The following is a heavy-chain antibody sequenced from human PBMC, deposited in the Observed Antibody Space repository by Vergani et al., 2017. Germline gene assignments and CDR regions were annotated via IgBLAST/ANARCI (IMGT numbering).Heavy chain of an antibody. J-gene: IGHJ3*02. CDR2: ISGSGGST. CDR3: AKTLTVTYSSSWYAGDDAFDI. Sequence: EVQLLESGGGLVQPGGSLRLSCAASGFTFSSYAMSWVRQAPGKGLEWVSAISGSGGSTYYADSVKGRFTISRENSKNTLYLQMNSLRAEDTAVYYCAKTLTVTYSSSWYAGDDAFDIWGQGTMVTVSS. CDR1: GFTFSSYA. V-gene: IGHV3-23*01. D-gene: IGHD6-13*01.